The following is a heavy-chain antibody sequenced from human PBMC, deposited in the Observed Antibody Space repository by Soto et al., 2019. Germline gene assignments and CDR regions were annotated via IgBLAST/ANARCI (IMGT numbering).Heavy chain of an antibody. V-gene: IGHV3-7*01. CDR3: ATSAAAPGNY. D-gene: IGHD6-13*01. CDR2: IKQDGRDK. J-gene: IGHJ4*02. CDR1: GFTFSSYW. Sequence: EVHLVESGGGLVQPGGSLRLSCAASGFTFSSYWMSWVRQAPGKGLEWVANIKQDGRDKYYVDSVKGRFTISRDNAKNSLYLQMNSLRAEDTAVSYCATSAAAPGNYWGQGTLVTVSS.